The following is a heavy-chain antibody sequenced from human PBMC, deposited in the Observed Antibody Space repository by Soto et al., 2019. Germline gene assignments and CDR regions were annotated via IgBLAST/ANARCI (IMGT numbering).Heavy chain of an antibody. J-gene: IGHJ4*02. D-gene: IGHD1-26*01. V-gene: IGHV2-5*02. Sequence: QITLKESGPTLVKPTQTLTLTCTFSGFSLSSSVVTVGWIRQPPGRALEWLALIYWDDDKRYSPSLMSRLTLTKDTSKNQVVLTRTNVDPVDTATYYCAHRRIDAYSGFNCGYWGQGTLVTVSS. CDR2: IYWDDDK. CDR3: AHRRIDAYSGFNCGY. CDR1: GFSLSSSVVT.